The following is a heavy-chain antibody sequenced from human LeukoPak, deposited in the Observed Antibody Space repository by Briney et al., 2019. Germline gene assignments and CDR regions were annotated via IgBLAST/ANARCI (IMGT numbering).Heavy chain of an antibody. CDR1: GFTLTSSA. V-gene: IGHV1-58*02. CDR3: AADPRYCSGGSCYVSYYGMDV. D-gene: IGHD2-15*01. J-gene: IGHJ6*02. Sequence: SVTVSFKASGFTLTSSAMQWVRQARGQRREGIGWIVVCSGNTNYVQKFQERVTITRDMSTSTASMELSSLRSEDTAVYYCAADPRYCSGGSCYVSYYGMDVWGQGTTVTVSS. CDR2: IVVCSGNT.